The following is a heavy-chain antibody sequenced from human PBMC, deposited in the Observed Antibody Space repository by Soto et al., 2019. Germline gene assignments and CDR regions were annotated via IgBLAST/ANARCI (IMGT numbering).Heavy chain of an antibody. Sequence: LGESLKISCKSSGYIFATYWIGWVRQMPGEGLEWMGMIYPDDSDTRYSPSFQGQVTISADKSISTAYLQWSSLKASDTAMYYCARHGAAATGYYYYYYGMDVGGQGTTVTVSS. CDR1: GYIFATYW. CDR3: ARHGAAATGYYYYYYGMDV. D-gene: IGHD6-13*01. CDR2: IYPDDSDT. J-gene: IGHJ6*02. V-gene: IGHV5-51*01.